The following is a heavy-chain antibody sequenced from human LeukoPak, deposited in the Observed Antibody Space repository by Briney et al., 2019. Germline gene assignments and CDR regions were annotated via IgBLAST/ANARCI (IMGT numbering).Heavy chain of an antibody. D-gene: IGHD6-13*01. CDR1: GGSISGNN. J-gene: IGHJ5*02. Sequence: LESLSLACTERGGSISGNNWSWIWERPRKGLEWSGHIYDSGSTNYNIYLKSRVNISVATSIPQFPLKLRSVTAAETTVFCCARYGSSSWFRSWFDPWGRGTLVTVSS. V-gene: IGHV4-59*01. CDR2: IYDSGST. CDR3: ARYGSSSWFRSWFDP.